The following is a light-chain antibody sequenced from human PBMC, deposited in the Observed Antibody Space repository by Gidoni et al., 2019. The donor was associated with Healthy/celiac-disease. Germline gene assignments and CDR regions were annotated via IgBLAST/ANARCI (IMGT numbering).Light chain of an antibody. CDR3: SSYTSSSTLGV. V-gene: IGLV2-14*01. J-gene: IGLJ3*02. Sequence: QSALTQPASVSGSPGQSNTISCTGTSSDGGGYNDVSWYQQHPGKAPKLMIYDVSNRPSGVSNRFSGSKSGNTASLTISGLQAEDEADYYCSSYTSSSTLGVFGGGTKLTVL. CDR1: SSDGGGYND. CDR2: DVS.